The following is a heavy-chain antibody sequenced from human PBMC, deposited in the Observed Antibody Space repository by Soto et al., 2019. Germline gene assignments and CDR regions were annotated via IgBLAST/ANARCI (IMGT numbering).Heavy chain of an antibody. Sequence: EVQLLESGGGLVQPGGSLRLSCAASGFTFSSYAMSWVRQAPGKGLEWVSAISGSGGSTYYADSVKGRFTISRDNSKNTLYLQMNSLRAEDTAVYCCAKDGDDYRRPLDYWGQGTLVTVSS. CDR2: ISGSGGST. J-gene: IGHJ4*02. V-gene: IGHV3-23*01. CDR1: GFTFSSYA. CDR3: AKDGDDYRRPLDY. D-gene: IGHD4-4*01.